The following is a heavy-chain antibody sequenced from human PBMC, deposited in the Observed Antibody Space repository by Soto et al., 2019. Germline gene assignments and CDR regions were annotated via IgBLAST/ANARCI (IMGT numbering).Heavy chain of an antibody. CDR3: AKRTSMSGNYYFDY. Sequence: EVQLVESGGGLVQPGGSLRLSCAASGFTFSSYWMHWVRQAPGKGLVWVSRINSDGSSISYADSVKGRFTSSRDNAKNTLYLQMSSLRAEDTAVYYCAKRTSMSGNYYFDYWGQGTLVTVSS. V-gene: IGHV3-74*01. D-gene: IGHD3-10*01. J-gene: IGHJ4*02. CDR1: GFTFSSYW. CDR2: INSDGSSI.